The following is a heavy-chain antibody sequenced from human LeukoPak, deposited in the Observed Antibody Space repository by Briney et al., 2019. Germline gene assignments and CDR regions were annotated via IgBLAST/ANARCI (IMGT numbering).Heavy chain of an antibody. D-gene: IGHD3-16*01. CDR1: GVSFTSYY. V-gene: IGHV4-59*01. J-gene: IGHJ5*02. CDR2: IYHRGNT. CDR3: ARGYMGGFDP. Sequence: SETLSLTCTVSGVSFTSYYWSWIRQPPGKGLEWIGYIYHRGNTKYNPSLQSRVTMSVDASKNQFSLKLRFVTAADTALYYCARGYMGGFDPWGQGTQVTVSS.